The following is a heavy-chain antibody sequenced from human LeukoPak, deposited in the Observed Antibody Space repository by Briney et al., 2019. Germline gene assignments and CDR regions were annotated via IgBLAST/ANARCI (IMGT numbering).Heavy chain of an antibody. V-gene: IGHV4-39*01. J-gene: IGHJ6*03. CDR3: AGHRGSYYSHMDV. Sequence: PSQTLSLTCTVSGGSISSSNYFSGWIRQPPGKGLEWFGTIYYSGTTYYNPSLRSRVTMSVDTSKNQFSLKLSSVTAADTAVYYCAGHRGSYYSHMDVWGKGTTVTVSS. CDR1: GGSISSSNYF. CDR2: IYYSGTT. D-gene: IGHD2-15*01.